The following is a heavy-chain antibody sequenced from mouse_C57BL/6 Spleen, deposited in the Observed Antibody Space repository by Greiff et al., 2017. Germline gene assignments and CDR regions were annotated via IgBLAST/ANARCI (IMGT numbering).Heavy chain of an antibody. CDR3: ARGASYDGYPYWYFDV. CDR1: GYTFTDYY. J-gene: IGHJ1*03. CDR2: IYPGSGNT. V-gene: IGHV1-76*01. Sequence: QVQLQQSGAELVRPGASVKLSCKASGYTFTDYYINWVKQRPGQGLEWIARIYPGSGNTDYNEKFKGKATLTAEKSSSTAYMQLSSLTSEDSAVYFCARGASYDGYPYWYFDVWGTGTTVTVSS. D-gene: IGHD2-3*01.